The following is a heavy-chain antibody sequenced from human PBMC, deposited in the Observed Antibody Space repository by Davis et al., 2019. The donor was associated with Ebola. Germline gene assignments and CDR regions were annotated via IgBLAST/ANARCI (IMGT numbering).Heavy chain of an antibody. Sequence: PGGSLRLSCAASGFTFSSYGMHWVRQAPGKGLEWVAVIWYDGSNKYYADSVKGRFTISRDNSKNTLYLQMNSLRAEDTAVYYCARVRWAVAGVYFDYWGQGTLVTVSS. CDR2: IWYDGSNK. J-gene: IGHJ4*02. D-gene: IGHD6-19*01. CDR1: GFTFSSYG. CDR3: ARVRWAVAGVYFDY. V-gene: IGHV3-33*01.